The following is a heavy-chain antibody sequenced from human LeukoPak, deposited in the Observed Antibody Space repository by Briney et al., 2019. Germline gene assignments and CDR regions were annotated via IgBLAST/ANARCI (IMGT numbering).Heavy chain of an antibody. D-gene: IGHD3-3*01. Sequence: GGSLRLSXAASGFTFSSYSMNWVRQSPGKGLEWVSYISSSSSTIYYADSVKGRFTISRDNAKNSLYLQMNSLRAEDTAVYYCAREFLEWSGNWFDPWGQGTLVTVSS. CDR3: AREFLEWSGNWFDP. V-gene: IGHV3-48*01. CDR2: ISSSSSTI. J-gene: IGHJ5*02. CDR1: GFTFSSYS.